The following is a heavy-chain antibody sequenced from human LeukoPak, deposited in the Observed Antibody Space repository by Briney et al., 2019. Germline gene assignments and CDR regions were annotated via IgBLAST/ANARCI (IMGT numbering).Heavy chain of an antibody. CDR3: TTEWTYYYDSSGYYHYFDY. CDR2: IKSKTDGGTT. J-gene: IGHJ4*02. CDR1: GFTFSNAW. Sequence: PGGSLRLSCAASGFTFSNAWMSWVRQAPGKGLEWVGRIKSKTDGGTTDYAAPVKGRFTISRDDSKNTLYLQMNSLKTEDTAVYYCTTEWTYYYDSSGYYHYFDYWGQGTLVTVSS. V-gene: IGHV3-15*01. D-gene: IGHD3-22*01.